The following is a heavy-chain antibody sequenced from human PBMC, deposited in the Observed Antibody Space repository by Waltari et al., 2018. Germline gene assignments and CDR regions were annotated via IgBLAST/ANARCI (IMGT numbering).Heavy chain of an antibody. J-gene: IGHJ4*02. D-gene: IGHD6-19*01. V-gene: IGHV3-21*01. CDR2: ISSSSSYI. Sequence: EVQLAESGGGLVKPGGSLRLSCAASGFTFSSYSMNWVRQAPGKGLEWVSSISSSSSYIYYADSVKGRFTISRDNSKNTLYLQMNSLRAEDTAVYYCAKDRGSGWYRTFDYWGQGTLVTVSS. CDR3: AKDRGSGWYRTFDY. CDR1: GFTFSSYS.